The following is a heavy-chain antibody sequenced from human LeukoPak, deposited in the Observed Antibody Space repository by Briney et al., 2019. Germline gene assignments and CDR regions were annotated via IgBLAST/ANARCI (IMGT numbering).Heavy chain of an antibody. CDR3: ARESIPYYFDY. CDR1: GFIFRSYA. D-gene: IGHD3-3*02. J-gene: IGHJ4*02. CDR2: ISYDGSNK. V-gene: IGHV3-30-3*01. Sequence: GRSLRLSCAASGFIFRSYAVHWVRQAPGKGLEWVAAISYDGSNKYYADSVKGRFTISRDNSKNTVDLQMNSLRPEDTAVYYCARESIPYYFDYWGQGTLVTASS.